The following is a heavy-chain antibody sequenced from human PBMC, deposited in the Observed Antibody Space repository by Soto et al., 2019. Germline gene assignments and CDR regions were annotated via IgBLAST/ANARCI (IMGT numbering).Heavy chain of an antibody. D-gene: IGHD6-19*01. J-gene: IGHJ5*02. CDR2: IYYSGST. CDR1: GGSISSYY. Sequence: SETLSLTCTVSGGSISSYYWSWIRQPPGKGLEWIGYIYYSGSTNYNPSLKSRVTISVDTSKNQFSLKLSSVTAVDTAVYYCARVGNRLAVAGLNWFDPWGQGTLVTVSS. V-gene: IGHV4-59*01. CDR3: ARVGNRLAVAGLNWFDP.